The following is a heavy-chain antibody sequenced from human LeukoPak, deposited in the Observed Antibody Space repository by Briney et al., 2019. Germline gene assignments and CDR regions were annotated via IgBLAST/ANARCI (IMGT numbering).Heavy chain of an antibody. CDR1: GFTFSGHG. CDR3: ARDGVPAAADY. J-gene: IGHJ4*02. CDR2: ISYDGSNK. Sequence: GGSLRLSCVASGFTFSGHGMHWVRQAPGKGLEWVAVISYDGSNKYYAGSVKGRFTISRDNSKNTLYLQMNSLRAEDTAVYYCARDGVPAAADYWGQGTVVTVSS. V-gene: IGHV3-30*19. D-gene: IGHD2-2*01.